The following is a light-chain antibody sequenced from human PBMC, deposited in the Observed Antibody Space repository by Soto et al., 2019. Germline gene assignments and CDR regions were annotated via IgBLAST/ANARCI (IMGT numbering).Light chain of an antibody. CDR1: QSVSNNY. Sequence: TQSPGTLSLTPGERATISCMASQSVSNNYLAWYQQKPGKAPKLLIYKASTLESGVPSRFSGSGSGTEFTLTISSLQPDDFATYYCQHYNSYSEAFGQGTKV. CDR2: KAS. CDR3: QHYNSYSEA. V-gene: IGKV1-5*03. J-gene: IGKJ1*01.